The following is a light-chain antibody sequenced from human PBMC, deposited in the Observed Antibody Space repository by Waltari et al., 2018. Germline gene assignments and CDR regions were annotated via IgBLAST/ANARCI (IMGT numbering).Light chain of an antibody. V-gene: IGKV1-5*01. CDR3: QQYNSYPYT. Sequence: DIQMTQSPSTLSASVGDRATITCRASETINTWLAWYQQKPGKAPNLLIYDASSVQSGVPSRFSGSGSGTEFTLTISSLQPGDFATYHCQQYNSYPYTFGQGTKLEI. CDR2: DAS. CDR1: ETINTW. J-gene: IGKJ2*01.